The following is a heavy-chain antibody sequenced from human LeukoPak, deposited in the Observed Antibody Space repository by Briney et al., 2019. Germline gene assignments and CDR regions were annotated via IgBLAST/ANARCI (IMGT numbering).Heavy chain of an antibody. CDR3: ARGRITMVRGVPENWFDP. CDR2: IWYGGSNK. D-gene: IGHD3-10*01. Sequence: GGSLRLSCAASGFTFSSYGMHWVRQAPGKGLEWVAVIWYGGSNKYYADSVKGRFTISRDNSKNTLYLQMNSLRAEDTAVYYCARGRITMVRGVPENWFDPWGQGTLVTVSS. V-gene: IGHV3-33*01. J-gene: IGHJ5*02. CDR1: GFTFSSYG.